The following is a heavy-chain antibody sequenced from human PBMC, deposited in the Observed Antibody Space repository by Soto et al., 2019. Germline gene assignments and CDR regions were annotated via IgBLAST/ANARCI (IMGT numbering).Heavy chain of an antibody. D-gene: IGHD2-8*02. V-gene: IGHV4-39*02. CDR2: MYYSGST. J-gene: IGHJ4*02. Sequence: QLQLQESGPGLVKPSETLSLTCTVSGGSISSSSYYWGWIRQPPGKGLEWIGSMYYSGSTYYNPSIKSRVSIAVATSKNQFSLKLSSVTAADTAVYYCARDGPGCTGQFDYWGQGTLVTVSS. CDR3: ARDGPGCTGQFDY. CDR1: GGSISSSSYY.